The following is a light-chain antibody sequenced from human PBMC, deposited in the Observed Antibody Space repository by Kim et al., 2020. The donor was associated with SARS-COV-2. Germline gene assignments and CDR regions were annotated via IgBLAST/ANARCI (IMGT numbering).Light chain of an antibody. CDR1: STDVSGYTY. Sequence: QSALTQPRSVSGSPGQSVTTSCTGTSTDVSGYTYVSWYQHHPGKAPKLILYDVTKRPSGVPDRFSGSKSGNTASLTISGLQADDEADYYCCSYAGRYTWLFGGGTKVTVL. CDR3: CSYAGRYTWL. V-gene: IGLV2-11*01. CDR2: DVT. J-gene: IGLJ3*02.